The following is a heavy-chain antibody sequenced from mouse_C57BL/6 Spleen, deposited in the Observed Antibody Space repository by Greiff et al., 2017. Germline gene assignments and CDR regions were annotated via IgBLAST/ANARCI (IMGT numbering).Heavy chain of an antibody. CDR2: ISYSGST. D-gene: IGHD4-1*01. Sequence: EVQLQESGPGLAKPSQTLSLTCSVTGYSITSDYWNWTRKFPGNKLEYMGYISYSGSTYYNPSLKRRISITRDTSKNQYYLQLNSVTTEDTATYYWARSELGRNFDYWGQGTTLTVSS. CDR1: GYSITSDY. V-gene: IGHV3-8*01. CDR3: ARSELGRNFDY. J-gene: IGHJ2*01.